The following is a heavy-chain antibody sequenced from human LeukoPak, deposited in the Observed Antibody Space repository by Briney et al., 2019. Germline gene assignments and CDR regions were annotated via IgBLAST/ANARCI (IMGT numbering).Heavy chain of an antibody. D-gene: IGHD3-10*02. Sequence: GGCVSLFYAASVFTFSSYSMKWARQAPGKGLEWVSYFSSSSSYILCADSVKGRFTISRDTAKTSLYLHMTSLRADDTAVYYCAKDPRFRVTMIGYFDSRGQGPLVTVSS. CDR3: AKDPRFRVTMIGYFDS. CDR1: VFTFSSYS. V-gene: IGHV3-21*01. J-gene: IGHJ4*02. CDR2: FSSSSSYI.